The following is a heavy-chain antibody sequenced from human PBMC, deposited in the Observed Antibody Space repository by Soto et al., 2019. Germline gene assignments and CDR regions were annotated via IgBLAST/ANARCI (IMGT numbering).Heavy chain of an antibody. CDR1: GFTFSSYA. CDR3: AKDRSSRWSPFDY. Sequence: GGSLRLSCAASGFTFSSYAMHWVRQAPGKGLEWVSVISFSGGSTYYADSVKGRFTISRDNSKNTLYLQMNSLRAEDTAIYYCAKDRSSRWSPFDYWGQGTLVTVSS. V-gene: IGHV3-23*01. D-gene: IGHD6-13*01. J-gene: IGHJ4*02. CDR2: ISFSGGST.